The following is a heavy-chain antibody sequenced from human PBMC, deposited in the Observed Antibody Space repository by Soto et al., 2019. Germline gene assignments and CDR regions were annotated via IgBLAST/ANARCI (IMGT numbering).Heavy chain of an antibody. Sequence: VASVKVSCKASGYTFTSYAMHWVRQAPGQRLEWMGWINAGNGNTKYSQKFQGRVTITRDTSASTAYMELSSLRSEDTAVYYCVWTGYSYARLDYWGQGTLVTVSS. CDR3: VWTGYSYARLDY. CDR2: INAGNGNT. J-gene: IGHJ4*02. D-gene: IGHD5-18*01. V-gene: IGHV1-3*01. CDR1: GYTFTSYA.